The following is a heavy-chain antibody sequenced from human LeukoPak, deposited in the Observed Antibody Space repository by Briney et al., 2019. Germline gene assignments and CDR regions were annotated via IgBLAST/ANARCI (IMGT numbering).Heavy chain of an antibody. V-gene: IGHV3-74*01. CDR1: GFTFSSYW. Sequence: GGPLRLSCAASGFTFSSYWMHWVRQAPGKGLVWVSRINSDGSSTSYADSVKGRFTISRDNAKNTLYLQMNSLRAEDTAVYYCARVPLPAAKGGYFDYWGQGTLVTVSS. CDR2: INSDGSST. J-gene: IGHJ4*02. D-gene: IGHD2-2*01. CDR3: ARVPLPAAKGGYFDY.